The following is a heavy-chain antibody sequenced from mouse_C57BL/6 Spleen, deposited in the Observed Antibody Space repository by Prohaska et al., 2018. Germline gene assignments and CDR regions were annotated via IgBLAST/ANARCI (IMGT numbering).Heavy chain of an antibody. J-gene: IGHJ2*01. CDR3: ARRITTVVARSYYFDY. CDR2: IDPSDSYT. CDR1: GYTFTSYW. Sequence: QVQLQQPGAELVMPGASVKLSCKASGYTFTSYWMHWVKQRPGQGLEWIGEIDPSDSYTNYTQKFKGKATLTVDNSSSTAYMQLSSLTSEDSAVYYCARRITTVVARSYYFDYWGQGTTLTVSS. V-gene: IGHV1-69*01. D-gene: IGHD1-1*01.